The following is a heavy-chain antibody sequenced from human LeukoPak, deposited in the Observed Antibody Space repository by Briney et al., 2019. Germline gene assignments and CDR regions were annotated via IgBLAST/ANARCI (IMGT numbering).Heavy chain of an antibody. J-gene: IGHJ4*02. CDR3: ARQGGYGSGSYDY. CDR1: GGSISSTSYY. D-gene: IGHD3-10*01. CDR2: IYYNGIT. V-gene: IGHV4-39*01. Sequence: SETLSLTCTVSGGSISSTSYYWGWIRQPPGEGLEWIANIYYNGITYYNPSLKSRVTISVDTSKYQFSLKLTSVTAADTAVYYCARQGGYGSGSYDYWGQGTLVTVSS.